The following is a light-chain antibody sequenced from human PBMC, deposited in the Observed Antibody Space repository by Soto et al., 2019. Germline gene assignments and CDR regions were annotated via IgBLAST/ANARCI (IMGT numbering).Light chain of an antibody. CDR2: AAS. CDR1: QGISNF. V-gene: IGKV1-27*01. CDR3: QKYSGVIT. J-gene: IGKJ5*01. Sequence: DIQMTQSPSSLSASVEDRVTITCRASQGISNFLAWYQQKPGKVPKLLISAASTLQSEVPSRFSGSGSGTDFTLIITSLQPEDVATYYWQKYSGVITFGQGTRLEIK.